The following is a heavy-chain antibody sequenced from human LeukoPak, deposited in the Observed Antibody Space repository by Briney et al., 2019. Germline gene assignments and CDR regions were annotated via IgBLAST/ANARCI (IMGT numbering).Heavy chain of an antibody. D-gene: IGHD3-10*01. CDR2: IYHSGST. CDR3: ARKPPAPLLWFGELGNGMDV. V-gene: IGHV4-4*02. CDR1: GGSISSSNW. Sequence: SGTLSLTCAVSGGSISSSNWWSWVRQPPGKGLEWIGEIYHSGSTNYNPSLKSRVTISVDKSKNQFSLKLSSVTAADTAVYYCARKPPAPLLWFGELGNGMDVWGQGTTVTVSS. J-gene: IGHJ6*02.